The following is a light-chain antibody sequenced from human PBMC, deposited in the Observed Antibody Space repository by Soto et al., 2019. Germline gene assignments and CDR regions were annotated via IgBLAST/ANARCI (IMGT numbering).Light chain of an antibody. CDR3: QQYGSSPPT. Sequence: IEMTHSPATLSLAARERFTLSFSSSESVSTNLTWDQQKPGQGPRVLIYGASSRATGIPDRFSGSGSGTDFTLTINRLEPEDFAVYYCQQYGSSPPTFGQGTKVDIK. CDR1: ESVSTN. CDR2: GAS. V-gene: IGKV3-20*01. J-gene: IGKJ1*01.